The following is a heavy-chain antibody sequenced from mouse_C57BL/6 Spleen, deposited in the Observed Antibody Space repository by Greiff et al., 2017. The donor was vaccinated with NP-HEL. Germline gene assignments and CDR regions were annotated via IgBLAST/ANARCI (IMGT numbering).Heavy chain of an antibody. Sequence: DVKLVESGGGLVQPGGSLSLSCAASGFTFTDYYMSWVRQPPGKALEWLGFIRNKANGYTTEYSASVKGRFTISRDNSQSILYLQMNALRAEDSATYYCARWAYGSSYAMDYWGQGTSVTVSS. J-gene: IGHJ4*01. CDR2: IRNKANGYTT. CDR1: GFTFTDYY. CDR3: ARWAYGSSYAMDY. V-gene: IGHV7-3*01. D-gene: IGHD1-1*01.